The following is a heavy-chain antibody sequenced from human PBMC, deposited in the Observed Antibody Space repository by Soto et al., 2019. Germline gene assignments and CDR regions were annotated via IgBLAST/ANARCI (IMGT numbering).Heavy chain of an antibody. D-gene: IGHD4-17*01. V-gene: IGHV4-39*01. J-gene: IGHJ4*02. Sequence: SETLSLTCTVSGGSISSSSYYWGWIRQPPGKGLEWIGSIYYSGSTYYNASLKSRVTISVDTSKNQFSLKLSSVTAADTAVYYCANLDMKWGGMTTIHYFDSWGQGTLVTVSS. CDR3: ANLDMKWGGMTTIHYFDS. CDR1: GGSISSSSYY. CDR2: IYYSGST.